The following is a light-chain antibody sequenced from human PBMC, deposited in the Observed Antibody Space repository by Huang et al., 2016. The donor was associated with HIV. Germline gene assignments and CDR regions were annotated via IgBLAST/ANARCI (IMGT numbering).Light chain of an antibody. Sequence: EIVMTQSPATLSVSPGEGATLSCRASQSVSSYLAWYQQKPGQAPRLLIYGASTRATGIPARFSGSGSGTESTLTISSLQSEDFAVYYCQHYNNWPPMYTFGQGTKLEIK. V-gene: IGKV3-15*01. CDR2: GAS. CDR3: QHYNNWPPMYT. CDR1: QSVSSY. J-gene: IGKJ2*01.